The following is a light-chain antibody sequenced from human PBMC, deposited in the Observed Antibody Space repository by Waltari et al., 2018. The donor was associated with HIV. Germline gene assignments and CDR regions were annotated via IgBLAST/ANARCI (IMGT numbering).Light chain of an antibody. CDR3: QSYDSRLSGLWV. CDR1: NSNIGAPFD. V-gene: IGLV1-40*01. Sequence: SVLTPPTSVSGAPGQGVTLPCTGNNSNIGAPFDVHWSRQSPGTAPKLVIYGDSVRPSGVPDRFSGSRSGASVSLDITGLRAEDEGDYYCQSYDSRLSGLWVFGGGTKLTVL. J-gene: IGLJ3*02. CDR2: GDS.